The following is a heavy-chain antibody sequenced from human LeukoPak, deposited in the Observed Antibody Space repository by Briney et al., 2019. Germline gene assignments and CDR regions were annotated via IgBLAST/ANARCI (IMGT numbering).Heavy chain of an antibody. Sequence: GGSLRLSCAASGFTFSSYAMSWVRQAPGKELEWVSAISGSGGSTYYADSVEGRFTISRDNSKNTLYLQMNSLRAEDTAVYYCAKRASGGSGWYGYFDYWGQGTLVTVSS. CDR2: ISGSGGST. V-gene: IGHV3-23*01. CDR1: GFTFSSYA. D-gene: IGHD6-19*01. CDR3: AKRASGGSGWYGYFDY. J-gene: IGHJ4*02.